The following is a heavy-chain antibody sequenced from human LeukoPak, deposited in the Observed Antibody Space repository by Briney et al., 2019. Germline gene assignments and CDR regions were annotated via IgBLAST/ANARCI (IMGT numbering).Heavy chain of an antibody. D-gene: IGHD6-19*01. CDR2: IKQDGSET. CDR1: RFTLSNYW. Sequence: GGSLRLSCAASRFTLSNYWMSWVRQAPGKGLEWVANIKQDGSETYYVDSVKGRFTTSRDNAKNSLSLQMNSLRAEDTAVYYCARQRGSGCLDHWGQGTLVTVSS. CDR3: ARQRGSGCLDH. V-gene: IGHV3-7*01. J-gene: IGHJ4*02.